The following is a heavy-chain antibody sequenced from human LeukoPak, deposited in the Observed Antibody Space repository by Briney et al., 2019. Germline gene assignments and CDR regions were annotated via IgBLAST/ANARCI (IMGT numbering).Heavy chain of an antibody. Sequence: ASVKVSCKASGYTFTRYGISWVRQAPGQGLQWLGWISASNGNTNYAQKFRDRVTMSTDTSTGTAYLDVRSLTSDDTAVYYCARDLSVHAIVGATFSFDYWGQGTLVTVSS. CDR2: ISASNGNT. J-gene: IGHJ4*02. CDR3: ARDLSVHAIVGATFSFDY. D-gene: IGHD1-26*01. CDR1: GYTFTRYG. V-gene: IGHV1-18*01.